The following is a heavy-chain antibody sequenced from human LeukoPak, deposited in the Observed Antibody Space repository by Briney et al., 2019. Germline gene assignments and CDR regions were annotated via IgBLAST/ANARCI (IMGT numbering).Heavy chain of an antibody. Sequence: GASVKVSCKASGYTFTSYYMHWVRRAPGQGLEWMGIINPSGGSTSYAQKFQGRVTMTRDMSTSTVYMELSSLRSEDTAVYYCARDLGFTAMVDYWGQGTLVTVSS. D-gene: IGHD5-18*01. CDR2: INPSGGST. J-gene: IGHJ4*02. V-gene: IGHV1-46*01. CDR3: ARDLGFTAMVDY. CDR1: GYTFTSYY.